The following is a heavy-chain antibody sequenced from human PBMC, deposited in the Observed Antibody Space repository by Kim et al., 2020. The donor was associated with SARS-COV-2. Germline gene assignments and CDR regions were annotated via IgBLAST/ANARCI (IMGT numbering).Heavy chain of an antibody. Sequence: YRDYAVSVSSRITINPDTSKNQFSLQLTSVTPEDTAFYYCVRYSGWYYFDYWGQGTLVTVSA. J-gene: IGHJ4*02. V-gene: IGHV6-1*01. D-gene: IGHD6-19*01. CDR2: YR. CDR3: VRYSGWYYFDY.